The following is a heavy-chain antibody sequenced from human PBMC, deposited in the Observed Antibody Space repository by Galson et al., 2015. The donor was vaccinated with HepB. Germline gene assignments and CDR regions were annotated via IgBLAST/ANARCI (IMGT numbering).Heavy chain of an antibody. CDR3: IYGDYAFDPPAYGMDV. J-gene: IGHJ6*02. CDR2: IRSKAYGGTT. Sequence: SLRLSCAASGFTFGDYAMSWVRQAPGKGLEWVGFIRSKAYGGTTEYAASVKGRFTISRDDSKSIAYLQMNSLKTEDTAVYYCIYGDYAFDPPAYGMDVWGQGTTVTVSS. CDR1: GFTFGDYA. V-gene: IGHV3-49*04. D-gene: IGHD4-17*01.